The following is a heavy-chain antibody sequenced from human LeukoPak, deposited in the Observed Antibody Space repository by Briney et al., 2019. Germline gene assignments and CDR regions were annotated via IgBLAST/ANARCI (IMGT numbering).Heavy chain of an antibody. Sequence: GRSLRLSCAASGFTFSSYGMHWVRQAPGKGLEWVAVISYDGRQTYYADSVKGRFTISRDNSKSTVYLQMNSLTTDDTAVYSCAKDFNTVATLDSWGQGTLVTLSS. CDR2: ISYDGRQT. CDR3: AKDFNTVATLDS. D-gene: IGHD4-17*01. V-gene: IGHV3-30*18. J-gene: IGHJ4*02. CDR1: GFTFSSYG.